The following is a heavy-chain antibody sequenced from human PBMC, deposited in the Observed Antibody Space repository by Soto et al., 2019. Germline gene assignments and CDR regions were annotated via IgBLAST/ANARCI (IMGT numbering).Heavy chain of an antibody. Sequence: PSETLSVTCAVSGYSISRSNWWGWIRQPPGKGLEWIGYIYYSGTTYYNPSLKSRVTMSVDTSKNQFSLKLTSVTAVDTAVYYCARREIQGPIDYWGQGTLVTVST. CDR3: ARREIQGPIDY. CDR1: GYSISRSNW. D-gene: IGHD1-26*01. V-gene: IGHV4-28*01. J-gene: IGHJ4*02. CDR2: IYYSGTT.